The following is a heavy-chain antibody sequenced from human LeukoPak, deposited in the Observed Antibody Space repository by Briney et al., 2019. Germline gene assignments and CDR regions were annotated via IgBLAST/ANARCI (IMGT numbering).Heavy chain of an antibody. Sequence: ASVKVSCKASGFTFTSYDINWVRQATGQGLEWMGWMNPISGSRGYAQKFQGRVSVTTSSSTSTAYLELNSLTSEDTAVYYCARGPRNAWFFDLWGRGTLVTVSS. CDR1: GFTFTSYD. V-gene: IGHV1-8*01. J-gene: IGHJ2*01. CDR3: ARGPRNAWFFDL. CDR2: MNPISGSR.